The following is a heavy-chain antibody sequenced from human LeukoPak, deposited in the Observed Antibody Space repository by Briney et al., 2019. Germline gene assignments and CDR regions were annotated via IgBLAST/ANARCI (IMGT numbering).Heavy chain of an antibody. V-gene: IGHV4-4*02. D-gene: IGHD1-26*01. CDR3: ARGGGSGGIDY. CDR2: IYHSGST. CDR1: GGSISSSNW. Sequence: SGTLSLTCAVSGGSISSSNWWSRVRQPPGKGLEWIGSIYHSGSTYYNPSLKSRVTISVDTSKNQFSLKLSSVTAADTAVYYCARGGGSGGIDYWGQGTLVTVSS. J-gene: IGHJ4*02.